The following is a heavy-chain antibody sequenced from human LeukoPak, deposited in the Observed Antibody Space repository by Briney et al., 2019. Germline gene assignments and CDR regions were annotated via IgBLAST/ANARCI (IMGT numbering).Heavy chain of an antibody. Sequence: ASVKVSCKASGYTFIGYYMQWVRQAPGQGLEWMGWINPNSGGTNYAQKLQGRVTMTTDTSTSTAYMELRSLRSDDTAVYYCARRWNYYDSSGYPDYWGQGTLVTVSS. D-gene: IGHD3-22*01. J-gene: IGHJ4*02. CDR1: GYTFIGYY. CDR2: INPNSGGT. CDR3: ARRWNYYDSSGYPDY. V-gene: IGHV1-2*02.